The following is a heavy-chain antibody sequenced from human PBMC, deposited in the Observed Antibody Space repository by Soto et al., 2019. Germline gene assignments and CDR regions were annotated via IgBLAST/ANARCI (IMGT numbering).Heavy chain of an antibody. D-gene: IGHD1-26*01. CDR3: EKDEVYSGSYYFDY. CDR2: ISGSGGST. Sequence: GGSLRLSCAASGFTFSSYAMSWVRQAPGKGLEWVSAISGSGGSTYYADSVKGRFTISRDNSKNTLYLQMISLRAEDTAVYYGEKDEVYSGSYYFDYWGQGTLVTVSS. J-gene: IGHJ4*02. CDR1: GFTFSSYA. V-gene: IGHV3-23*01.